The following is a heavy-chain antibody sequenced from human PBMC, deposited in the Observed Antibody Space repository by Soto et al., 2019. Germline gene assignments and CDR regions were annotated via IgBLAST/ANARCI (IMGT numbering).Heavy chain of an antibody. CDR2: IKQDGSEK. Sequence: GWSLRLSCAASGFTYSSYWMSWFRQAPGKGLEWVANIKQDGSEKYYVDSVKGRFTISRDNAKNSLYLQMNSLRAEDTAVYYCAREGARGYSYGLYYYYYGMDVWGQGTTVTVSS. CDR1: GFTYSSYW. J-gene: IGHJ6*02. CDR3: AREGARGYSYGLYYYYYGMDV. V-gene: IGHV3-7*03. D-gene: IGHD5-18*01.